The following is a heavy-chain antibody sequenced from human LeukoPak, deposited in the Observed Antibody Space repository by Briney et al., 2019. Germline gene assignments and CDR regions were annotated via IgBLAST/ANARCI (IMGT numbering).Heavy chain of an antibody. CDR3: AKRWSSSSGHLDY. CDR1: GFSFSSYG. CDR2: IRYDGSNK. D-gene: IGHD3-22*01. Sequence: GGSLRLSCVASGFSFSSYGMYWVRQAPGKGLEWVAFIRYDGSNKYYADSVKGRFTISRDNSKNTLYLQMNSLRAEDTAVYYCAKRWSSSSGHLDYWGQGTLVTVSS. J-gene: IGHJ4*02. V-gene: IGHV3-30*02.